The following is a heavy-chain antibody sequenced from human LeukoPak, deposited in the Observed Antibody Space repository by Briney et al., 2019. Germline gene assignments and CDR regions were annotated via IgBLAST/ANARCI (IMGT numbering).Heavy chain of an antibody. D-gene: IGHD3-3*01. Sequence: PGGSLRLSCAVSGFIVTNNYMTWVRQAPGKGLECVSFISSDGRTYYADSVKGRFTISRDNSRNTLYLQMNSLRTEDTAEYYCASRARSGYYYGMDVWGQGTNVTVSS. CDR2: ISSDGRT. CDR3: ASRARSGYYYGMDV. J-gene: IGHJ6*02. CDR1: GFIVTNNY. V-gene: IGHV3-66*02.